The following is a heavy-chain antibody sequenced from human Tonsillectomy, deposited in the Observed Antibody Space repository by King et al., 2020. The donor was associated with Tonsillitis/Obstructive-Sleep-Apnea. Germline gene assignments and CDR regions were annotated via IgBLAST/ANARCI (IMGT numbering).Heavy chain of an antibody. V-gene: IGHV5-10-1*03. J-gene: IGHJ6*02. D-gene: IGHD2-2*01. CDR1: GYSFTNYW. CDR3: ARLSCSSTNCYYYYGMDV. Sequence: QLVQSGAEVKKPGESLRISCKGSGYSFTNYWISWVRQMPGKGLEWMGRIDPIDSYTNYSPSFQGHVTISADKSIGTAYLQWSSLKASDTAMYYCARLSCSSTNCYYYYGMDVWGQGTTVTVSS. CDR2: IDPIDSYT.